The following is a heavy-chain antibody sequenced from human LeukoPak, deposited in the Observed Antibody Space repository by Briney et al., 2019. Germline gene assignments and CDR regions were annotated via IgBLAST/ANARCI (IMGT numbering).Heavy chain of an antibody. CDR3: ARDDTGSYGMDV. J-gene: IGHJ6*02. CDR1: GFTFSSYG. Sequence: GRSLRLSCAASGFTFSSYGMHWVRQAPGKGLEWVAVIWYDGSNKYYADSVKGRFTISRDNSKNTLYLQTNSLRAEDTAVYYCARDDTGSYGMDVWGQGTTVTVSS. CDR2: IWYDGSNK. D-gene: IGHD1-14*01. V-gene: IGHV3-33*01.